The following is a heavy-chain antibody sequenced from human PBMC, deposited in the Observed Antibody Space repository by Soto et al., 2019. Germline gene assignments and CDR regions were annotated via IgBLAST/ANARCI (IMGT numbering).Heavy chain of an antibody. CDR3: ARDVFSGYNPSRNAFDI. V-gene: IGHV4-31*03. D-gene: IGHD3-22*01. J-gene: IGHJ3*02. CDR2: IYYSGST. CDR1: GGSISSGGYY. Sequence: PSETLSLTCTVSGGSISSGGYYWSWIRQHPGKGLEWIGYIYYSGSTYYNLSLKSRVTISVDASKNQFSLKLSSVTAADTAVYYCARDVFSGYNPSRNAFDIWAQRTMVTVSS.